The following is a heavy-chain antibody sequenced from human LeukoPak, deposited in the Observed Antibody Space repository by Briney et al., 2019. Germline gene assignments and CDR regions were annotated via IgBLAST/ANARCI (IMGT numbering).Heavy chain of an antibody. CDR2: IYHSGST. J-gene: IGHJ4*02. D-gene: IGHD4-17*01. CDR3: ARGARLREAPYYFDY. CDR1: GGSISSGGYS. Sequence: SQTLSLTCAVSGGSISSGGYSWSWIRQPPGKGLEWIGYIYHSGSTYYNPSLKSRVTISVDRSKNQLSLKLSSVTAADTAVYYCARGARLREAPYYFDYWGQGTLVTVSS. V-gene: IGHV4-30-2*01.